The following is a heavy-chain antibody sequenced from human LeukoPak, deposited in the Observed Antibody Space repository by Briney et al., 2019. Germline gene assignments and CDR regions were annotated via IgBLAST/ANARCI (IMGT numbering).Heavy chain of an antibody. D-gene: IGHD5-12*01. V-gene: IGHV1-46*01. CDR3: ARGPYSGYDRYYYYYYMDV. J-gene: IGHJ6*03. CDR1: GYTFTSYY. CDR2: INPSGGST. Sequence: AASVKVSCKASGYTFTSYYMHWVRQAPGQGLEWMGIINPSGGSTSYAQKFQGSVTMTRDTSTSTVYMELSSLRSEDTAVYYCARGPYSGYDRYYYYYYMDVWGKGTTVTISS.